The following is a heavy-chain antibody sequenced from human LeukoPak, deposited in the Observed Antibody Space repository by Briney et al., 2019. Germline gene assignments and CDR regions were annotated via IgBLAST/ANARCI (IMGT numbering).Heavy chain of an antibody. CDR3: AKAHTFLMVRGGYGGPYFDY. CDR2: ISGSGGST. Sequence: PGGSLRLSCAASGFTFSSYGMSWVRQAPGKGLEWVSAISGSGGSTYYADSVKGRFTISRDNSKNTLYLQMNSLRAEDTAVYYCAKAHTFLMVRGGYGGPYFDYWGQGTLVTVSS. CDR1: GFTFSSYG. J-gene: IGHJ4*02. V-gene: IGHV3-23*01. D-gene: IGHD3-10*01.